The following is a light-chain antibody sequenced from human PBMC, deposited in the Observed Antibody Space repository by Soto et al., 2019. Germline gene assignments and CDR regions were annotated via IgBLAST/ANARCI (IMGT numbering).Light chain of an antibody. J-gene: IGKJ1*01. CDR3: QHRSNWPRT. CDR2: DVS. CDR1: QNISNY. V-gene: IGKV3-11*01. Sequence: IVLTQSPATLSLSPGKRASLSCRASQNISNYLIWYQQKPGQAPRLLIYDVSNRATGIPARFSGSGSGTDCTLTNSSLEPEDVAVYYCQHRSNWPRTFGQGTKVDIK.